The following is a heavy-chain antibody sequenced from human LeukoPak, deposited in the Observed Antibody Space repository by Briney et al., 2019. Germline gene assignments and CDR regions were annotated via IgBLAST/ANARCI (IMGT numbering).Heavy chain of an antibody. V-gene: IGHV4-34*01. CDR2: INHSGST. Sequence: SETLSLTCAVYGGSFSGYYWSWIRQPPGKGLEWIGEINHSGSTNYNPSLKSRVTISVDTSKNQFSLKLSSVTAADTAVYHCARGCLPIAAAGLDYWGQGTLVTVSS. CDR3: ARGCLPIAAAGLDY. J-gene: IGHJ4*02. CDR1: GGSFSGYY. D-gene: IGHD6-13*01.